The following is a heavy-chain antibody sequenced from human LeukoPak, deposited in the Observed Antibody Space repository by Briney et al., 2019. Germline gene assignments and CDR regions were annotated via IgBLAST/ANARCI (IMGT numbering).Heavy chain of an antibody. J-gene: IGHJ4*02. CDR2: IGGSGTGT. V-gene: IGHV3-23*01. CDR3: VKDETGSSWYN. CDR1: GFTFSSYY. D-gene: IGHD6-13*01. Sequence: GGSLRLSCAASGFTFSSYYMSWVRQAPGKGLEWVSAIGGSGTGTYYADSVKGRFTISRDNSKNALYLQMNSLRAEDTAVYYCVKDETGSSWYNWGQGTLVTVSS.